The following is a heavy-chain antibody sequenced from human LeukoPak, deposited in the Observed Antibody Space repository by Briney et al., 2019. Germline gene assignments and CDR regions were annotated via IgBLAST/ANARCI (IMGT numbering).Heavy chain of an antibody. CDR3: AIEGSSGWIDY. D-gene: IGHD6-19*01. CDR1: GGSVSSGSNY. J-gene: IGHJ4*02. V-gene: IGHV4-61*01. Sequence: PSETLSLTCTVSGGSVSSGSNYWGWIRQPPGKGLEWAGYIYYSGSTNYNPSRKSRVTISVDTTKNQFSLKLSSVTAADTAVYYCAIEGSSGWIDYWGQGTLVTVSS. CDR2: IYYSGST.